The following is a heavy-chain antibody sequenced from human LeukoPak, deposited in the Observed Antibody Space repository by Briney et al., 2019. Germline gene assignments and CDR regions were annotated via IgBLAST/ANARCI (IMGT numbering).Heavy chain of an antibody. CDR2: ISFNGNNK. Sequence: GGSLRLSCAASGFPFSTYVMHWVRQAPGKGLEWMAFISFNGNNKQYRDSLKGRFTISRDNSKNTLFLQMDSLRPEDTAVYYCVTTTVTTSYASDVWGPGTMVTVSS. J-gene: IGHJ3*01. V-gene: IGHV3-30-3*01. CDR3: VTTTVTTSYASDV. D-gene: IGHD4-17*01. CDR1: GFPFSTYV.